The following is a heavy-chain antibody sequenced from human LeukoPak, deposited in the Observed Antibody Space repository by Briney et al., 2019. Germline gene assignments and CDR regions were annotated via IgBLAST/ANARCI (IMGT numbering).Heavy chain of an antibody. Sequence: SETLSLTCTVSGGSISSYYWSWIRQPPGKGLEWIGYIYYSGSTNYNPSLKSRVTISIDTSKSQLSLRLSSVTAADTAVYYCARHHCSFTSGTTCYNYFDYWGQGTPVTVSS. CDR2: IYYSGST. J-gene: IGHJ4*02. CDR3: ARHHCSFTSGTTCYNYFDY. V-gene: IGHV4-59*01. D-gene: IGHD2-2*02. CDR1: GGSISSYY.